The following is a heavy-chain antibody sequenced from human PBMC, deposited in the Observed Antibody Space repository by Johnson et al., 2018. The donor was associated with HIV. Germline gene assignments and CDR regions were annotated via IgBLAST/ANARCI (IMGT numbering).Heavy chain of an antibody. J-gene: IGHJ3*02. D-gene: IGHD5-12*01. CDR3: AGLPDAFDI. CDR2: IYSGGST. V-gene: IGHV3-66*01. Sequence: VQLVESGGGLVQPGGSLRLSCEASGFTFSDHYMDWVRQAPGKGLEWVSVIYSGGSTYYTDSVKGRFTISRDNSKNTLYLQMNSLRAEDTAVYYCAGLPDAFDIWGQGTMVTVSS. CDR1: GFTFSDHY.